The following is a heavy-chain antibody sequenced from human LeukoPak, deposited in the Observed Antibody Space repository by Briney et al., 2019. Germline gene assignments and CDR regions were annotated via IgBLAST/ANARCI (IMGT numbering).Heavy chain of an antibody. CDR1: GFTFSSYA. CDR3: AKDYSKVYYFDY. J-gene: IGHJ4*02. D-gene: IGHD2-15*01. Sequence: PGGSLRLSCAASGFTFSSYAMSWVRQAPGKGLEWVSAISGSGGSTYYADSVKGRFTISRDNSKNTPYLQMNSLRAEDTAVYYCAKDYSKVYYFDYWGQGTLVTVSS. CDR2: ISGSGGST. V-gene: IGHV3-23*01.